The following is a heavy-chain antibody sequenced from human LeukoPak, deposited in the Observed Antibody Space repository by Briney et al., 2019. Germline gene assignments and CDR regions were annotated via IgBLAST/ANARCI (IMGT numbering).Heavy chain of an antibody. CDR2: IYHSGST. CDR3: ARASDFWSGYKRGAGFDP. CDR1: GGSISSGGSS. Sequence: PSETLSLTCAVSGGSISSGGSSWSWIRQPPGKGLEWIGYIYHSGSTYYNPSLKSRVTISVDRSKNQFSLKLSSVTAADTAVYYCARASDFWSGYKRGAGFDPWGQGTLVTVSS. V-gene: IGHV4-30-2*01. D-gene: IGHD3-3*01. J-gene: IGHJ5*02.